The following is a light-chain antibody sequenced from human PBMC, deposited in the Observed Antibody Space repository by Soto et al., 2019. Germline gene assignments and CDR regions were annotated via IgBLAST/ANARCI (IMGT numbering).Light chain of an antibody. CDR3: QQYNNWPWT. CDR1: QSVSSN. J-gene: IGKJ1*01. Sequence: EIVMTQSPATLSLSPGERATLSCRASQSVSSNLAWYQQKPGQAPGLPIYGASRRAPGIPARFSGSGSGTEFTLTISSLQSEDFAVYYCQQYNNWPWTFGQGTKVDI. V-gene: IGKV3-15*01. CDR2: GAS.